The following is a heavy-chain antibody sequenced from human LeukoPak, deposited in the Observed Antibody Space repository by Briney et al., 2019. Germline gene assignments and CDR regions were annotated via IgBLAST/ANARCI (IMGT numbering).Heavy chain of an antibody. Sequence: SVKVSCKASGGTFSSYAISWVRQAPGQGLEWMGGIIPIFGTANYAQKFQGRVTITADESTSTAYMELSSLRSEDTAVYYCARGDDFWSGYPLWGQGTLVTVSS. CDR2: IIPIFGTA. D-gene: IGHD3-3*01. J-gene: IGHJ4*02. CDR1: GGTFSSYA. V-gene: IGHV1-69*01. CDR3: ARGDDFWSGYPL.